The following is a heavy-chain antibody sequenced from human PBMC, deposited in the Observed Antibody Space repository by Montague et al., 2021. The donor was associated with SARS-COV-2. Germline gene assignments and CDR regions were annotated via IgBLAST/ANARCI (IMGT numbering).Heavy chain of an antibody. Sequence: SETLSLTCSVSSGSIISSGYYWGWIRQPPGKELEWIGNIYYSGTTXYXXXXQSRGTISVDTSKNHLSLRLSSVTAADTAVYFCARGMIRGVTTPFDHWGQGSQVTVSS. CDR3: ARGMIRGVTTPFDH. J-gene: IGHJ4*02. CDR2: IYYSGTT. V-gene: IGHV4-39*02. D-gene: IGHD3-10*01. CDR1: SGSIISSGYY.